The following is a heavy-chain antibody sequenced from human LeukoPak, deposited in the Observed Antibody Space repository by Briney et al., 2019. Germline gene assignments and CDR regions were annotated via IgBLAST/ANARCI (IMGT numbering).Heavy chain of an antibody. CDR3: ARSPGELRVFDY. V-gene: IGHV4-39*07. D-gene: IGHD1-7*01. CDR2: IYYSGST. J-gene: IGHJ4*02. CDR1: GGSISSSSYY. Sequence: SETLSLTCTVSGGSISSSSYYWAWIRQPPGKGLEWIGSIYYSGSTYYNPSLKSRVTISVDTSKNQFSLKLSSVTAADTAVYYCARSPGELRVFDYWGQGTLVTVSS.